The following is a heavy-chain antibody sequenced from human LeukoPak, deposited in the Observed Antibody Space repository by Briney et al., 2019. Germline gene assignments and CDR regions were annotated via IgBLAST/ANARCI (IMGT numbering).Heavy chain of an antibody. CDR3: ATPNWYFDL. V-gene: IGHV3-48*03. CDR2: ISSSGSTR. CDR1: GFTFSSYE. Sequence: GGSLRLSCAASGFTFSSYEMNWVRQAPGKGLEWVSYISSSGSTRYYADSVKGRFTISRDNAKNSLYLQMNSLRAEDTAVYYCATPNWYFDLWGRSTLVTVSS. J-gene: IGHJ2*01.